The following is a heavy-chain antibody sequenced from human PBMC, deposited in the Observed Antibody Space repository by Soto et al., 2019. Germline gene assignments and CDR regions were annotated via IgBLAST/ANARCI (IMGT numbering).Heavy chain of an antibody. J-gene: IGHJ4*02. D-gene: IGHD3-22*01. V-gene: IGHV4-31*03. Sequence: QVQLQESGPGLVKPSQTLSLTCTVSGGSTSSGGHYWSWIRQHPGKGLEWIGYISYSGSTYCNPSLESRVTISGDTSKNQFSLKLSSVTAADTAVYYCARDALSRDSIWGQGTLVTVSS. CDR3: ARDALSRDSI. CDR1: GGSTSSGGHY. CDR2: ISYSGST.